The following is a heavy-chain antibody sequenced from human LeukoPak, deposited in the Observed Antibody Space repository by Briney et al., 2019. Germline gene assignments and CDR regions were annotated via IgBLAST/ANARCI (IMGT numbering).Heavy chain of an antibody. CDR3: AKEKWDIVVVPAHDY. V-gene: IGHV3-23*01. CDR1: GFTFSSYA. D-gene: IGHD2-2*01. Sequence: GGSLRLSCAASGFTFSSYAMSWVRQAPGKGLEWVSAISGSGGSTYYADSVKGRFTISSDNSKNTLYLQMNSLRAEDTAVYYCAKEKWDIVVVPAHDYWGQGTLVTVSS. J-gene: IGHJ4*02. CDR2: ISGSGGST.